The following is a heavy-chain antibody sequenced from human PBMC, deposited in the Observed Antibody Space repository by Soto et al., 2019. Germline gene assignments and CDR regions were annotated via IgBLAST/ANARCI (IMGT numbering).Heavy chain of an antibody. J-gene: IGHJ4*02. V-gene: IGHV4-39*01. CDR3: ASRNCRASGCYGPWHFDD. D-gene: IGHD2-15*01. CDR1: GRSISSSDYY. Sequence: QLQLQESGPGLVKPSETLSLTCTVAGRSISSSDYYWGWIRQPPGKGLEWIGSISYSGSTYYNPSLKSRVTMSVDTSKKQFSLKLNSVTAADTAIYYCASRNCRASGCYGPWHFDDWGQGTLVTXSS. CDR2: ISYSGST.